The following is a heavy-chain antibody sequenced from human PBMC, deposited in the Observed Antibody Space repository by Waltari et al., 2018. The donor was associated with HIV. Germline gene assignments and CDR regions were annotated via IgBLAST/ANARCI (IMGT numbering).Heavy chain of an antibody. D-gene: IGHD6-19*01. CDR2: ISSSSSTI. CDR1: GFTFSSYS. J-gene: IGHJ5*02. Sequence: EVQLVESGGGLVQPGGSLRLSCAASGFTFSSYSMNWFRQAPGKGLEWVSYISSSSSTIYYADSVKGRFTISRDNAKNSLYLQMNSLRDEDTAVYYCARDRSSGWYDWFDPWGQGTLVTVSS. CDR3: ARDRSSGWYDWFDP. V-gene: IGHV3-48*02.